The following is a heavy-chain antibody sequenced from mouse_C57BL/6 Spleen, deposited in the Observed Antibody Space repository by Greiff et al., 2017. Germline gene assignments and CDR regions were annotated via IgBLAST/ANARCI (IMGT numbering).Heavy chain of an antibody. D-gene: IGHD1-1*01. CDR2: IDPSDSYT. CDR3: AISYYGSAPSY. Sequence: QVQLQQPGAELVMPGASVKLSCKASGYTFTSYWMHWVKQRPGQGLEWIGEIDPSDSYTNYNQKFKGKSTLTVDKSSSTAYMQLSSLTSEDSAVYYCAISYYGSAPSYWGQGTTLTVSS. J-gene: IGHJ2*01. V-gene: IGHV1-69*01. CDR1: GYTFTSYW.